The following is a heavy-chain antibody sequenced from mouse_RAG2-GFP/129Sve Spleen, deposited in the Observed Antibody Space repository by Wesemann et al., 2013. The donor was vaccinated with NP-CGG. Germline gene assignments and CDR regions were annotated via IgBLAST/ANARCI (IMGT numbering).Heavy chain of an antibody. D-gene: IGHD2-4*01. CDR3: ARYDYDEDWYFDV. V-gene: IGHV3-8*02. J-gene: IGHJ1*01. Sequence: EVQLQESGPSLVKPSQTLSLTCSVTGDSITSGYWNWIRKFPGNKLEYMGYISYSGSTYYNPSLKSRISITRDTSKNQYYLQLNSVTTEDTATYYCARYDYDEDWYFDVWGAGTTVTVSS. CDR1: GDSITSGY. CDR2: ISYSGST.